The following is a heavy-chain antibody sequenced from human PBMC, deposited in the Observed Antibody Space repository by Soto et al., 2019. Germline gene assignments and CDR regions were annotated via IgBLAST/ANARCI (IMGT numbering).Heavy chain of an antibody. CDR1: GFTFSNAW. CDR2: IKSKTDGGTT. D-gene: IGHD3-3*01. V-gene: IGHV3-15*07. J-gene: IGHJ6*02. Sequence: GGSLRLSCAASGFTFSNAWMNWVRQAPGKGLEWVGRIKSKTDGGTTDYAAPVKGRFTISRDDSKNTLYLQMNSLKTEDTAVYYCTTGFWSGYLDYYYYGMDVWGQGTTVTVSS. CDR3: TTGFWSGYLDYYYYGMDV.